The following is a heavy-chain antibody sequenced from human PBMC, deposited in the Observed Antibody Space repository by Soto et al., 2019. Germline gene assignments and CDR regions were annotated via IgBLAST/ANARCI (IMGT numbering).Heavy chain of an antibody. Sequence: QVQLVESGGGVVQPGRSLRLSCAASGFTFSSYAMHWVRQAPGKGLEWVAVISYDGSNKYYADSVKGRFTISRDNPKNTLYLQMNSLRAEDTAVYYCARDHVVVAATFRASYYGMDVWGQGTTVTVSS. CDR1: GFTFSSYA. CDR2: ISYDGSNK. D-gene: IGHD2-15*01. CDR3: ARDHVVVAATFRASYYGMDV. V-gene: IGHV3-30-3*01. J-gene: IGHJ6*02.